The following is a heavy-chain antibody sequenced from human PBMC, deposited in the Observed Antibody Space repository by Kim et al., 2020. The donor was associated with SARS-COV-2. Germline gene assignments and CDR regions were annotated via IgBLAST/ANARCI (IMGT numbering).Heavy chain of an antibody. V-gene: IGHV1-69*13. J-gene: IGHJ3*02. Sequence: SVKVSCKASGGTFSSYAISWVRQAPGQGLEWMGGIIPIFGTANYAQKFQGRVTITADESTSTAYMELSSLRSEDTAVYYCARSVGGTAGITEYDAFDIWGQGTLVTVSS. CDR3: ARSVGGTAGITEYDAFDI. D-gene: IGHD1-20*01. CDR1: GGTFSSYA. CDR2: IIPIFGTA.